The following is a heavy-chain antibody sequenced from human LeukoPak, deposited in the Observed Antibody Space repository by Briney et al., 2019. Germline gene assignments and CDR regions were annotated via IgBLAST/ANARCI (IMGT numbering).Heavy chain of an antibody. J-gene: IGHJ4*02. Sequence: GGSLRLSCAASGFTFSSYEMNWVRQAPGKGLEWVSYISSSGSTIYYADSVKGRFTISRDNAKTSLYLEMNSLRGEDTAVYYCARAHDTSGYSDLGYWGQGTLVTVSS. CDR3: ARAHDTSGYSDLGY. V-gene: IGHV3-48*03. CDR2: ISSSGSTI. D-gene: IGHD3-22*01. CDR1: GFTFSSYE.